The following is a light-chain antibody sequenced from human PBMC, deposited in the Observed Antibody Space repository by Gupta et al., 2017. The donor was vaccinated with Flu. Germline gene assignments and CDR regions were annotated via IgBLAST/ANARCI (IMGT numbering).Light chain of an antibody. CDR3: MQGTQFPYT. CDR1: QSLVHGDGNTY. V-gene: IGKV2-24*01. J-gene: IGKJ2*01. CDR2: KLS. Sequence: DIVMPHTLPPSLVLLEPPSSISCRSSQSLVHGDGNTYLSWLQQRPGQPPRVLIYKLSSRSSGVPDRFSGGGTGTDFTLKISRVEAEDVGVYYCMQGTQFPYTFGQGTKLEIK.